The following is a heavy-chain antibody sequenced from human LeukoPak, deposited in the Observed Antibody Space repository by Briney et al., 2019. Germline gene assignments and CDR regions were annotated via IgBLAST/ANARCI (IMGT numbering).Heavy chain of an antibody. CDR3: ARHYRSGSYSAFDI. D-gene: IGHD3-10*01. Sequence: SETLSLTCTVSGGSISSYYWSWIRQPPEKGLEWIGYIYYSGSTNYNPSLKSRVTISVDTSKNQFSLKLSSVTAADTAVYYCARHYRSGSYSAFDIWGQGTMVTVSS. CDR2: IYYSGST. CDR1: GGSISSYY. V-gene: IGHV4-59*08. J-gene: IGHJ3*02.